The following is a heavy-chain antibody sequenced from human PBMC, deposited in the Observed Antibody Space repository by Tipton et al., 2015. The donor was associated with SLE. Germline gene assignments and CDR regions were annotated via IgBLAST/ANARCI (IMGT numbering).Heavy chain of an antibody. D-gene: IGHD1-20*01. V-gene: IGHV4-59*01. CDR1: GFSFDAYA. J-gene: IGHJ1*01. CDR2: IYYSGST. CDR3: ASNNWSYGDFRH. Sequence: LRLSCAASGFSFDAYAMNWIRQPPGKGLEWIGYIYYSGSTNYNPSLKSRVTISVEASKNQFSLELSSVTAADTAVYYCASNNWSYGDFRHWGQGTLVTVSS.